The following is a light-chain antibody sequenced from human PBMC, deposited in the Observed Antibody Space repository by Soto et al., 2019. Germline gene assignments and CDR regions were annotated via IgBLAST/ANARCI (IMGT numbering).Light chain of an antibody. V-gene: IGKV3-20*01. CDR3: QQDGSSPQNT. J-gene: IGKJ2*01. CDR1: QSVSSSY. Sequence: EIVLTQSPGTLSLSPGERATLSCRASQSVSSSYLAWYQQKPGQAPRLLIYGASSRATGIPDRFSGSGSRTDFTLTISRLEPEDFAVYYCQQDGSSPQNTFGQGTKLEIK. CDR2: GAS.